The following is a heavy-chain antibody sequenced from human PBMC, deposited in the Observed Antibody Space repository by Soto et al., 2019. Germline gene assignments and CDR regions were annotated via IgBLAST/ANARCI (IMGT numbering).Heavy chain of an antibody. V-gene: IGHV1-8*01. Sequence: QVHLVQSGAEVKKPGASVTVSCKTSGYAFDRFDVNWVRQVAGQGLEWMGWMSPNSENKGYAQKFQGRVSMPRDTSITPANMELSGLRSEDTAVYYCVRGFGDSWNTGGYNWFDFWGQGTLVTVSS. CDR2: MSPNSENK. J-gene: IGHJ5*01. CDR3: VRGFGDSWNTGGYNWFDF. D-gene: IGHD1-1*01. CDR1: GYAFDRFD.